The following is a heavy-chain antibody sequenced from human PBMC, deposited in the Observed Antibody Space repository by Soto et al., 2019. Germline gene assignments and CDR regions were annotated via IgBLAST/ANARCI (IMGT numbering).Heavy chain of an antibody. CDR2: ISTYNGDT. D-gene: IGHD3-10*01. V-gene: IGHV1-18*01. CDR3: ARDEVALRGIIRLFRHYYFGMDV. Sequence: ASVKVSCKASGYTFTRSGISWVRQAPGQGLEWMGWISTYNGDTNYAQTFQGRVTMTTDTSTSTVHMEVRSLRSDDTAVYYCARDEVALRGIIRLFRHYYFGMDVWGQGTTVTVSS. J-gene: IGHJ6*02. CDR1: GYTFTRSG.